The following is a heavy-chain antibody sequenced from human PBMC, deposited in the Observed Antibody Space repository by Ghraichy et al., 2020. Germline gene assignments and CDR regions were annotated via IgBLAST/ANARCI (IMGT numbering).Heavy chain of an antibody. CDR3: ARAGESTWHNYGLDV. J-gene: IGHJ6*02. D-gene: IGHD2/OR15-2a*01. Sequence: ASVKVSCKASGYTFTGYGITWVRQAPGQGLEWMGWIGAYSDNTNYARKLQGRVTMTTDTSTTTAYMELRTLSSDDTAVYYCARAGESTWHNYGLDVWGQGTTVTVSS. CDR2: IGAYSDNT. CDR1: GYTFTGYG. V-gene: IGHV1-18*01.